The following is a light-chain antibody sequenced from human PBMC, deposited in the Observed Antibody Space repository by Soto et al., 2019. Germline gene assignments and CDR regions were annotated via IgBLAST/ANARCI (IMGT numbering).Light chain of an antibody. V-gene: IGKV3-15*01. CDR3: QQYNNWLIT. CDR1: PLVRRN. Sequence: EIVMPQSPATMSVSPGESSTLSGRARPLVRRNLAWYQQKPGQAPRLLIYGASTRATGIPARFSGSGSGTEFTLTISSLQSEDFAVYYCQQYNNWLITFGQGTRLEIK. J-gene: IGKJ5*01. CDR2: GAS.